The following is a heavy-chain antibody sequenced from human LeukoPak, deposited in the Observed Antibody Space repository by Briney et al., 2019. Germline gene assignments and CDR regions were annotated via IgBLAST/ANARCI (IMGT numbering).Heavy chain of an antibody. V-gene: IGHV7-4-1*02. J-gene: IGHJ4*02. CDR3: AIQAAAGLYYFDY. Sequence: ASVKVSCKASGGTFSSYAISWVRQAPGQGLEWMGWINTNTGNPTYAQGFAGRFVFSLDTSVSTAYLQISSLKAEDTAVYYCAIQAAAGLYYFDYWGQGTLVTVSS. CDR2: INTNTGNP. D-gene: IGHD6-13*01. CDR1: GGTFSSYA.